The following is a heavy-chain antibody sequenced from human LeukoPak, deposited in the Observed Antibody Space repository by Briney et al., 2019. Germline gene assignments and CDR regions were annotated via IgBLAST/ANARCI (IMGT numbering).Heavy chain of an antibody. Sequence: GGSLRLSCTASGLTFGDYAMSWVRQAPGKGLEWVGFIRSKAYGGTTEYAASVKGRFTISRDDSKSIAYLQMNSLKTEDTAVYYCTRGAGFGVVINFDYWGQGTLVTVSS. CDR3: TRGAGFGVVINFDY. CDR1: GLTFGDYA. V-gene: IGHV3-49*04. J-gene: IGHJ4*02. D-gene: IGHD3-3*01. CDR2: IRSKAYGGTT.